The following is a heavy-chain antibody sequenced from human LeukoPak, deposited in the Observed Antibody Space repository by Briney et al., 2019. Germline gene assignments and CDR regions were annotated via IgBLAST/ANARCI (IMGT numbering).Heavy chain of an antibody. CDR3: ARHQDTAFDY. J-gene: IGHJ4*02. D-gene: IGHD5-18*01. CDR1: GGSFSGCY. CDR2: INHSGST. Sequence: TSETLSLTCAVYGGSFSGCYWSWIRQPPGKGLEWIGEINHSGSTNYNPSLKSRVTISVDTSKNQFSLKLSSVTAADTAVYYCARHQDTAFDYWGQGTLVTVSS. V-gene: IGHV4-34*01.